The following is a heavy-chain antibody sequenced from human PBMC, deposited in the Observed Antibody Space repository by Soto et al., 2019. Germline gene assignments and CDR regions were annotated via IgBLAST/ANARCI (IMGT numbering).Heavy chain of an antibody. CDR1: GGSFSGYY. CDR2: INHSGST. J-gene: IGHJ3*02. D-gene: IGHD3-10*01. Sequence: PSETLSLTCAVYGGSFSGYYWSWIRQPPEKGLEWIGEINHSGSTNYNPSLKSRVTISVDTSKNQFSLKLSSVTAADTAVYYCARFPLSLRGAKNAFDIWGQGTMVTVSS. V-gene: IGHV4-34*01. CDR3: ARFPLSLRGAKNAFDI.